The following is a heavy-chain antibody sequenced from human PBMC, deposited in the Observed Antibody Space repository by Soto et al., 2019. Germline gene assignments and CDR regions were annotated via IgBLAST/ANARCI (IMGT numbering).Heavy chain of an antibody. CDR1: GFTFSIYA. V-gene: IGHV3-23*01. D-gene: IGHD1-26*01. J-gene: IGHJ4*02. CDR3: AKDFTPDSRWDIDY. Sequence: EVQLLESGGGLVQPGGSLRLSCAASGFTFSIYAMNWVRQAPGKGLEWVAGIIGAGAPYYADPVKGRFTISRDNSKNTLYLQMNSRRDEDTALYFCAKDFTPDSRWDIDYWGQGTLVTVSS. CDR2: IIGAGAP.